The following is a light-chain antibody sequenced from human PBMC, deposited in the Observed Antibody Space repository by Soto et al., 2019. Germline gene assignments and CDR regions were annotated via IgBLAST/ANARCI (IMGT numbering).Light chain of an antibody. CDR1: QSITTY. Sequence: DIQMTQSPSSLSASVGDRVTITWRASQSITTYLNWYQQKPGKAPKLLMYDASRLRSGVPSRFSGSGSGTDFTLTISSLQPEDFATYYCQQSYSTPFPFGPGTKVDI. V-gene: IGKV1-39*01. CDR2: DAS. CDR3: QQSYSTPFP. J-gene: IGKJ3*01.